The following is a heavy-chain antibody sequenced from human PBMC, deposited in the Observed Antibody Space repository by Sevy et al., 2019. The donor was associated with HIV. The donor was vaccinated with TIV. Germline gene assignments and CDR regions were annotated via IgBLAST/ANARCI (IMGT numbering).Heavy chain of an antibody. Sequence: ASVKVSCKFSGHTLTELPIHWVRQAPGKRLEWMGRFDPEDGERIYAPKFQGRVTMTEDTSTDTAYMELSSLRSEDTALYYCASTREYYSDNSGYFDYWGQGTLVTVSS. D-gene: IGHD3-22*01. V-gene: IGHV1-24*01. J-gene: IGHJ4*02. CDR3: ASTREYYSDNSGYFDY. CDR2: FDPEDGER. CDR1: GHTLTELP.